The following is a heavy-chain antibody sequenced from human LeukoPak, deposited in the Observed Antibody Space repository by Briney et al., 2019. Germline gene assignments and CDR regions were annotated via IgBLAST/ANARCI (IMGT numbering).Heavy chain of an antibody. D-gene: IGHD3-10*01. CDR1: GFTFSSYS. J-gene: IGHJ4*02. CDR2: ISSSSSTI. CDR3: ARDRDVLLWFGEPNFDY. Sequence: GGTLRLSCAASGFTFSSYSMNWVRQAPGKGLEWVSYISSSSSTIYYADSVKGRFTISRDNAKNSLYLQMNSPRAEGTAVYYCARDRDVLLWFGEPNFDYWGQGTLVTVSP. V-gene: IGHV3-48*01.